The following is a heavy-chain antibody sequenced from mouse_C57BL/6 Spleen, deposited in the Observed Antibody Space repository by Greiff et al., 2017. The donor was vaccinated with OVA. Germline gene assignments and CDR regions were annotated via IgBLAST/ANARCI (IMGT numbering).Heavy chain of an antibody. CDR1: GYAFSSYW. CDR3: ASPLLRPGYFDV. V-gene: IGHV1-80*01. J-gene: IGHJ1*03. D-gene: IGHD1-2*01. CDR2: IYPGDGDT. Sequence: VQLKESGAELVKPGASVKISCKASGYAFSSYWLNWVKQRPGKGLEWIGQIYPGDGDTNYNGKFKGKATLTADKSSSTAYMQLSSLTSEDSAVYVCASPLLRPGYFDVWGTGTTVTVSS.